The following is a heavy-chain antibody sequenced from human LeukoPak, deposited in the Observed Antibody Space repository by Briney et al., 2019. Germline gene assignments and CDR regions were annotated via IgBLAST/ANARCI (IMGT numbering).Heavy chain of an antibody. CDR3: ARDRNSGYDVVGYYYMDV. V-gene: IGHV3-33*01. D-gene: IGHD5-12*01. J-gene: IGHJ6*03. CDR1: GFTFSRNG. Sequence: GRSLRLSCAASGFTFSRNGMHWVRQAPGKGLEWVALIWYDGSKKYYADSVKGRFAISRDNSKNTLYLQMTSLRAEDTAVYYCARDRNSGYDVVGYYYMDVWGKGTTVTVSS. CDR2: IWYDGSKK.